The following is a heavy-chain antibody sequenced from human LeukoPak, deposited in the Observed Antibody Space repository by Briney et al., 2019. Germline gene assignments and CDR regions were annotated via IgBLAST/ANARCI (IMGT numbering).Heavy chain of an antibody. D-gene: IGHD6-6*01. V-gene: IGHV3-23*01. CDR2: ISGSGGST. J-gene: IGHJ3*02. CDR3: AKPQWSSSSVSDAFDI. CDR1: GFTFSSYA. Sequence: PGGSLRLSCAASGFTFSSYAMSWVRQAPGKGLEWVSAISGSGGSTYYADSVKGRFTISRDNSKNTLYLQMNSLRAEDTAVYYCAKPQWSSSSVSDAFDIWGQGTMVTVSS.